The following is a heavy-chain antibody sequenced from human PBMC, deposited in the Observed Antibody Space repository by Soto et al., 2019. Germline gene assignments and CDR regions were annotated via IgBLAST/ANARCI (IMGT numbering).Heavy chain of an antibody. V-gene: IGHV1-18*01. J-gene: IGHJ4*02. Sequence: QVQLVQSGAEVKKPGASVKVSCKASGYTFTSYGITWVRQAPGQGLEWMGWISGHNGNKKYAQKLQGRVSMTTDTSTSTAYMELRSLRSDDTAVYYCARDLGQQLFDYWGQGTLVTVSS. CDR1: GYTFTSYG. CDR2: ISGHNGNK. D-gene: IGHD6-13*01. CDR3: ARDLGQQLFDY.